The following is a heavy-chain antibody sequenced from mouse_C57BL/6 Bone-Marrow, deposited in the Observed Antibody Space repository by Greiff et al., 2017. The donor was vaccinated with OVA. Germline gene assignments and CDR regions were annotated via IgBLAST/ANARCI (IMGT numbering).Heavy chain of an antibody. J-gene: IGHJ3*01. CDR2: INPYNGGT. CDR3: ARGAQDSIFAY. Sequence: EVQLQQSGPVLVKPGASVKMSCKASGYTFTDYYMNWVKQSHGKSLEWIGVINPYNGGTSYNQKFKGKATLTVDKSSSTAYMELNSLTSEDSAVYYCARGAQDSIFAYWGQGTLVTVSA. D-gene: IGHD3-2*02. CDR1: GYTFTDYY. V-gene: IGHV1-19*01.